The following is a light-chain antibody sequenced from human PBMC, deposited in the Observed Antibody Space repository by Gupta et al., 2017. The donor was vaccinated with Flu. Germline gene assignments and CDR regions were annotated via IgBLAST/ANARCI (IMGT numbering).Light chain of an antibody. CDR2: KAS. V-gene: IGKV1-5*03. Sequence: DIQLPQSPSTLSASVGARVTITCRASQSISSWLAWYQQKPGKAPKLLIYKASSLESGVPSRFSGSGSGTEFTLTISSLQPDDFAAYYCQQYKSYIPYSFGQGTKLEIK. CDR1: QSISSW. CDR3: QQYKSYIPYS. J-gene: IGKJ2*03.